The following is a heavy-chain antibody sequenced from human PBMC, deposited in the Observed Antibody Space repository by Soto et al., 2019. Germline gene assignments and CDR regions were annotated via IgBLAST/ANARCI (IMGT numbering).Heavy chain of an antibody. J-gene: IGHJ5*02. V-gene: IGHV4-4*02. CDR3: ARHPRYFDWLLYPWFDL. CDR1: GGSISSSNW. D-gene: IGHD3-9*01. CDR2: IYHSGST. Sequence: SETLSLTCAVSGGSISSSNWWSWVRQPPGKGLEWIGEIYHSGSTNYNPSLKSQVTISVDTSKNQFSLKLSSVTAADTAVYYCARHPRYFDWLLYPWFDLWGQGTLVTV.